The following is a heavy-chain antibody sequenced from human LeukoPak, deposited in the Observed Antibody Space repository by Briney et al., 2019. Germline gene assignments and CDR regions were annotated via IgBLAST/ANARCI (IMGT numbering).Heavy chain of an antibody. V-gene: IGHV4-59*01. J-gene: IGHJ4*02. CDR2: IYYSGST. Sequence: PSETLSLTCTVSGGSISSYYWSWIRQPPGKGLEWIGYIYYSGSTDYNPSLKSRVTISVDTSKNQFSLKLNSVTDADTAVYYCARGQVDTHFDYWGPGTLVTVSS. CDR1: GGSISSYY. D-gene: IGHD2-2*02. CDR3: ARGQVDTHFDY.